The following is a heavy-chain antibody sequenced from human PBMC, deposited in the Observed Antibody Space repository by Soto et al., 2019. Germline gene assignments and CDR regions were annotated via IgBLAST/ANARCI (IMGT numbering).Heavy chain of an antibody. CDR3: ANDRERIATRSIDY. V-gene: IGHV3-23*01. CDR2: ISGSGVST. Sequence: EVQLLESGGGLVQPGGSLRLSCAASGFTFSSYAMSWVRQAPGKGLEWVSGISGSGVSTYYADSVKGRFTISRDNSKRRLFLQMNSLRAEDRAVYYCANDRERIATRSIDYWGQGTLVTVSS. J-gene: IGHJ4*02. CDR1: GFTFSSYA. D-gene: IGHD6-6*01.